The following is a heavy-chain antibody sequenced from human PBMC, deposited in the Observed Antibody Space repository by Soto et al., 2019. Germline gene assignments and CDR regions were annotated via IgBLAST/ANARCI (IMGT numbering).Heavy chain of an antibody. CDR1: GFTFSSYA. D-gene: IGHD2-15*01. J-gene: IGHJ4*02. V-gene: IGHV3-23*01. CDR3: ANLYWVVAATPIDY. Sequence: GGSLRLSCAASGFTFSSYAMSWVRQAPGKGLEWVSAISGSGGSTYYADSVKGRFTISRDNSKNTLYLQMNSLRAEDTAVYYCANLYWVVAATPIDYWGQGTLVTVSS. CDR2: ISGSGGST.